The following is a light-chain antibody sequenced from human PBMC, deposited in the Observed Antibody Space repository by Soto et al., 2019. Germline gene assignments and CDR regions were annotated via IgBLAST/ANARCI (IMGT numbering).Light chain of an antibody. V-gene: IGLV1-51*01. J-gene: IGLJ2*01. CDR3: GTWDSSLSAVL. CDR2: DDN. CDR1: SSNIAKHF. Sequence: QSVLTQPPSVSAAPGEKVTISCSGSSSNIAKHFVSWYLQFPRTAPKLLIYDDNKRPSGIPDRFSGSKSGTSATLAITGLQTGDEAEYYCGTWDSSLSAVLFGGGTKLTVL.